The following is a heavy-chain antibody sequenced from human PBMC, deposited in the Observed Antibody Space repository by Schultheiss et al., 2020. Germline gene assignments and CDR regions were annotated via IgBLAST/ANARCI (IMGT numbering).Heavy chain of an antibody. Sequence: ASVKVSCKASGYTFTGYYMHWVRQAPGQGLEWMGWINPNSGGTNYAQKFQGRVTMTRDTSISTAYMELSSLRSEDMAVYYCARVDDYVWGSTSDYWGQGTLVTVSS. V-gene: IGHV1-2*02. CDR1: GYTFTGYY. J-gene: IGHJ4*02. CDR2: INPNSGGT. CDR3: ARVDDYVWGSTSDY. D-gene: IGHD3-16*01.